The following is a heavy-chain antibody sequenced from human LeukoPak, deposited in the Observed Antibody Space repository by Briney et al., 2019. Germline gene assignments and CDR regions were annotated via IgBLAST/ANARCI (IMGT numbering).Heavy chain of an antibody. CDR2: IKSKIDGGTI. D-gene: IGHD3-3*01. J-gene: IGHJ4*02. CDR3: TTSLTSGYYIDN. V-gene: IGHV3-15*01. CDR1: GFTFSNAW. Sequence: PGGSLRLSCAASGFTFSNAWMSSVGQAPGKGREWVGRIKSKIDGGTIDYAAPVKGRFTISRDDSKNTMYLQMNSLKIEDTAVYYCTTSLTSGYYIDNWGQGTLVTVSS.